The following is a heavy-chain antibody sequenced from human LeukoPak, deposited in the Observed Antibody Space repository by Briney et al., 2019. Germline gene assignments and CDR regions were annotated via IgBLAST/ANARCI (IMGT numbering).Heavy chain of an antibody. V-gene: IGHV4-61*02. CDR2: IYTSGST. J-gene: IGHJ4*02. D-gene: IGHD3-3*01. CDR1: GGSISSGYYY. Sequence: SETLSLTCTVSGGSISSGYYYWSWIRQPAGKGLEWIGRIYTSGSTNYNPSLKSRVTISLDTSKNQFSLKLNSVTAADTAVYYCARDQLGEPTIFLAYWGQGTLVTVSS. CDR3: ARDQLGEPTIFLAY.